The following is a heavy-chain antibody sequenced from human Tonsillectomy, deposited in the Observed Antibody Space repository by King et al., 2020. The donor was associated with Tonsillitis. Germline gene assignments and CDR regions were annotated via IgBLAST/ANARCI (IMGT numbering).Heavy chain of an antibody. CDR1: GGSISSYY. Sequence: VQLQESGPGLVRPSETLSLTCTVSGGSISSYYWSWIRQPPGKGLEWIGYIYYSWNTNYNPSLKSRVTIPVDTPKNQFSLRLTSVTAADTAVYYCARRRYGTNSYDYWGQGTLVTVSS. D-gene: IGHD4-23*01. CDR3: ARRRYGTNSYDY. V-gene: IGHV4-59*08. J-gene: IGHJ4*02. CDR2: IYYSWNT.